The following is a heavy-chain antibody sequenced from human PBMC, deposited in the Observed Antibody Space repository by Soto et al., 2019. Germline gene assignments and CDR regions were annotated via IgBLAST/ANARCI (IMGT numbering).Heavy chain of an antibody. D-gene: IGHD3-10*01. J-gene: IGHJ6*02. V-gene: IGHV3-9*01. CDR2: INWNSGSI. CDR3: AKDRGSGSYAANYYYYGMDV. Sequence: CLRLSCAASGFTFDDYAMHWVRQAPGKGLEWVSGINWNSGSIGYADSVKGRFTISRDNAKTSLYLQMNSLRAEDTALYYCAKDRGSGSYAANYYYYGMDVWGQGTTVTVSS. CDR1: GFTFDDYA.